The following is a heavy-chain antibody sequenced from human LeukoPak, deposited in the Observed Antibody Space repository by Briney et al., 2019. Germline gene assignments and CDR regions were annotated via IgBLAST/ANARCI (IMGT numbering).Heavy chain of an antibody. Sequence: ASVKVSCKASGGTFSSYAISWVRQAPGQGLEWMGRIIPIFGTANYAQKFQGRVTITADKSTSTAYMELSSLRSEDTAVYYCAREVTMIVVSKGAFDIWGQGTMVTVSS. J-gene: IGHJ3*02. D-gene: IGHD3-22*01. CDR3: AREVTMIVVSKGAFDI. CDR2: IIPIFGTA. V-gene: IGHV1-69*06. CDR1: GGTFSSYA.